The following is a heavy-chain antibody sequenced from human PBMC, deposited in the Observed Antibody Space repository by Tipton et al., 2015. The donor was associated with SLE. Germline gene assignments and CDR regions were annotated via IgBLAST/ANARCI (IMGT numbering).Heavy chain of an antibody. V-gene: IGHV4-59*08. CDR2: ISDGGGT. Sequence: TLSLTCAVYGGSFSAYYWSWIRQPPGKGLEWIGYISDGGGTNYNPSLKSRVTMSVDPAKNQFSLNLSSVTAADTAVYYCARAQRGLGFDPWGQGTLVTVSS. CDR3: ARAQRGLGFDP. CDR1: GGSFSAYY. J-gene: IGHJ5*02. D-gene: IGHD3-10*01.